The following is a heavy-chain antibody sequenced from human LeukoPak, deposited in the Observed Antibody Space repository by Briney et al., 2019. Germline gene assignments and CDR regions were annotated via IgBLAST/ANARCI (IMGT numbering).Heavy chain of an antibody. V-gene: IGHV3-7*01. J-gene: IGHJ4*02. D-gene: IGHD6-19*01. CDR3: ARGSGWLEDF. CDR1: GFTFSSYW. Sequence: PGGSLRLSWAASGFTFSSYWMNWVRQAPGKGLEWVANIKQDGSAKNYVDSVKGRFTISRDNAKNSLYLQMNSLRAEDTGVYYCARGSGWLEDFWGQGTLVTVSS. CDR2: IKQDGSAK.